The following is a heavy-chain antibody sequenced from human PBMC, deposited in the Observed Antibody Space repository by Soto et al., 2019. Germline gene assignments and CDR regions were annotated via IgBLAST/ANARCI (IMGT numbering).Heavy chain of an antibody. CDR2: IIPIFGTA. D-gene: IGHD5-12*01. V-gene: IGHV1-69*13. J-gene: IGHJ3*02. Sequence: ASVKVSCKASGGTFSSYAISWVRQAPGQGLEWMGGIIPIFGTANYAQKFQGRVTITADESTSTAYMELSSLRSEDTAVYYCARDTPDIENAFDIWGQGTMVTVSS. CDR3: ARDTPDIENAFDI. CDR1: GGTFSSYA.